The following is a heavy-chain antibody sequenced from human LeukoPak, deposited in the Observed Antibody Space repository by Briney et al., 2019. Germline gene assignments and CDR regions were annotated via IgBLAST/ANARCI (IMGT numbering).Heavy chain of an antibody. CDR1: GFTFSSYG. J-gene: IGHJ4*02. Sequence: GGSLRLSCAASGFTFSSYGMHWVRQAPGKGLEWVAVIWYGGSNKYYADSVKGRFTISRDNAKNSLYLQMNSLRAEDTAVYFCAREEWGEGTLVTVSS. CDR3: AREE. CDR2: IWYGGSNK. V-gene: IGHV3-33*08.